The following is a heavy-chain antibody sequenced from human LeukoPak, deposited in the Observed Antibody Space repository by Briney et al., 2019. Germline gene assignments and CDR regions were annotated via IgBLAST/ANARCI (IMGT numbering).Heavy chain of an antibody. J-gene: IGHJ3*02. CDR2: IYSGGST. D-gene: IGHD3-22*01. Sequence: PWGSLRLSCAASGFTVSSNYMNWVRQAPGKGLEWVSVIYSGGSTFYADSVEGRFTISRDNSNNTLYLQMNSLRAEDTAMYYCAREYYDNSGGEDAFDIWGPGTMVTVSS. CDR3: AREYYDNSGGEDAFDI. V-gene: IGHV3-53*01. CDR1: GFTVSSNY.